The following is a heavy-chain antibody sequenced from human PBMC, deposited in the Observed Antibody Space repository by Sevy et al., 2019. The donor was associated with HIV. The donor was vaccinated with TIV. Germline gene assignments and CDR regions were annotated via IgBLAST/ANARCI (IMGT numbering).Heavy chain of an antibody. D-gene: IGHD5-18*01. Sequence: SETLSLTCTVSGGTISSHYWSWIRQPPGKGLEWIGYIYYSGSTNYNPSLKSRVTISVDMSKNQFSLKLSSVTAADTAVYYCARGQVGGYSYGFFDYWGQGTLVTVSS. CDR2: IYYSGST. J-gene: IGHJ4*02. V-gene: IGHV4-59*11. CDR1: GGTISSHY. CDR3: ARGQVGGYSYGFFDY.